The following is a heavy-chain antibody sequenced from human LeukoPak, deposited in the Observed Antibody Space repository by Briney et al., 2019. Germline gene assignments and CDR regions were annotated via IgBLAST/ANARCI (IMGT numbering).Heavy chain of an antibody. J-gene: IGHJ4*02. CDR1: GFTFSSYA. Sequence: GGSLRLSCAASGFTFSSYAIGWVRQAPGKGLEWVSAITASGGNTYYADSVKGRFTISRDNSKSTLYLQVNSLRAEDTAVYYCAKGNGYSYGRYYFDYWGQGTLVTVSS. D-gene: IGHD5-18*01. V-gene: IGHV3-23*01. CDR3: AKGNGYSYGRYYFDY. CDR2: ITASGGNT.